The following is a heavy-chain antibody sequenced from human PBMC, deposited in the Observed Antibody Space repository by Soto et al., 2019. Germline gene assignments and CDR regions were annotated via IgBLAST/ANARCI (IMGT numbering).Heavy chain of an antibody. V-gene: IGHV1-18*01. D-gene: IGHD3-3*01. Sequence: ASVKVSCKASGYTFTSYGISWVRQAPGQGLEWMGWISAYNGNTNYAQKLQGRVTMTTDTSTSTAYMELRSLRSDDTAVYYCARGPYTIFGVVIAESDYWGQGTLVTVSS. CDR1: GYTFTSYG. CDR3: ARGPYTIFGVVIAESDY. J-gene: IGHJ4*02. CDR2: ISAYNGNT.